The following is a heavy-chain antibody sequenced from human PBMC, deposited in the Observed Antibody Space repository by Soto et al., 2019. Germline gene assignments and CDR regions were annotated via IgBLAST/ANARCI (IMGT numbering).Heavy chain of an antibody. CDR1: GFTFSSYA. Sequence: EVQLLESGGGLVQPGGSLRLSCAASGFTFSSYAMSWVRQAPGKGLEWVSAISGSGGSTYYADSVKGRFTISRDNSKNTLYLQMNILRAEDTAVYYCAKALQYYDFWSGYYKGDWFDPWGQGTLVTVSS. V-gene: IGHV3-23*01. J-gene: IGHJ5*02. CDR2: ISGSGGST. D-gene: IGHD3-3*01. CDR3: AKALQYYDFWSGYYKGDWFDP.